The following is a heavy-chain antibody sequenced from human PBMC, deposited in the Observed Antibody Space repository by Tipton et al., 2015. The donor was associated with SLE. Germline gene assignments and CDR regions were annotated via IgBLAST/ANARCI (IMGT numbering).Heavy chain of an antibody. V-gene: IGHV3-66*01. CDR1: GFTVSSNY. CDR2: IYSGGST. J-gene: IGHJ4*02. Sequence: SLRLSCAASGFTVSSNYMSWVRQAPGKGLEWVSVIYSGGSTYYADSVKGRFTISRDNAKNSLYLQMNSLRAEDTAVYYCARVSSGPSFDYWGQGTLVTVSS. CDR3: ARVSSGPSFDY.